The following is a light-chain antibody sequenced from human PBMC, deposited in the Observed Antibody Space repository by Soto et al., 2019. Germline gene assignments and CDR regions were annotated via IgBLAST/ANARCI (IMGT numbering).Light chain of an antibody. V-gene: IGKV4-1*01. J-gene: IGKJ1*01. CDR3: QQYYTTPRT. CDR2: WAS. Sequence: DIVMTQSPDSLAVSLGERATVNCKSSQSLLYGLDNKNYLTWYQQKPGQSPKLLIYWASTRASGVPDRFSGSGSGTDFTLTISSLQAEDVAVYYCQQYYTTPRTFGQGNKVEIK. CDR1: QSLLYGLDNKNY.